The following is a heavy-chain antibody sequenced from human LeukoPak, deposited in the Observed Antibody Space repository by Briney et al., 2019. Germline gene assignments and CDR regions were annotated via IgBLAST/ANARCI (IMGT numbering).Heavy chain of an antibody. J-gene: IGHJ4*02. CDR1: GFTFSSYW. V-gene: IGHV3-74*01. CDR3: ARDLLTVTTSGDY. Sequence: QAGGSLRLSCAASGFTFSSYWMHWVRQSPGKGLVWVSRINSDGIIRSYADSVKGRFTISRDNAKNTLYLQMNSLRVEDTAVYYCARDLLTVTTSGDYWGQGTLVTVSS. CDR2: INSDGIIR. D-gene: IGHD4-17*01.